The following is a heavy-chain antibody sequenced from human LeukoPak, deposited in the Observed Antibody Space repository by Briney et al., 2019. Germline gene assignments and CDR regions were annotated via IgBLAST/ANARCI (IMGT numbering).Heavy chain of an antibody. CDR2: ISSSSSTI. CDR1: GFTFSSYA. CDR3: ARARGYSYGLEAFDI. Sequence: GGSLRLSCAASGFTFSSYAMSWVRQAPGKGLEWVSYISSSSSTIYYADSVKGRFAISRDNAKNSLYLQMNSLRDEDTAVYYCARARGYSYGLEAFDIWGQGTMVTVSS. V-gene: IGHV3-48*02. D-gene: IGHD5-18*01. J-gene: IGHJ3*02.